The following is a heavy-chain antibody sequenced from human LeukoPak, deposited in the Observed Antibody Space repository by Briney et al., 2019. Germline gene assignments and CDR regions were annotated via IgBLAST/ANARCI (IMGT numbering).Heavy chain of an antibody. CDR1: GFTVSSND. D-gene: IGHD5-18*01. V-gene: IGHV3-53*01. CDR2: IYSGGST. Sequence: PGGSLRLSCAASGFTVSSNDMSWVRQAPGKGLEWVSVIYSGGSTYYADSVKGRFTISRDNYKQPLHLQMHSLRGEATAVYYCARGGYSYGPQAYWGQGTLVTVSS. CDR3: ARGGYSYGPQAY. J-gene: IGHJ4*02.